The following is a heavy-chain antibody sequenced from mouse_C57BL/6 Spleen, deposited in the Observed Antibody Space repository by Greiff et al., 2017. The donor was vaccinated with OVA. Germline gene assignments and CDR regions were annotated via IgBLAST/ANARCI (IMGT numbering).Heavy chain of an antibody. D-gene: IGHD1-1*01. CDR2: IDPEDGDT. V-gene: IGHV14-1*01. CDR1: GFNIKDYY. J-gene: IGHJ3*01. CDR3: TTFITTVDWFAY. Sequence: VQLQQSGAELVRPGASVKLSCTASGFNIKDYYMHWVKQRPEQGLEWIGRIDPEDGDTEYAPKFQGKATMTADTSSNTAYLQLSSLTSEDTAVYYCTTFITTVDWFAYWGQGTLVTVSA.